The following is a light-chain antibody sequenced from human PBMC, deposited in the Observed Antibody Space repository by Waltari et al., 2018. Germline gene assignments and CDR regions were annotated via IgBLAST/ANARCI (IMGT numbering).Light chain of an antibody. CDR3: YSTDSSGNHRV. CDR2: EDT. V-gene: IGLV3-10*01. J-gene: IGLJ3*02. CDR1: DLPKKY. Sequence: SYELTQPPSVSVSPGQTARLTCSGDDLPKKYAYWYQQKPGQAPVVVIYEDTKRPSGIPERFSGSSSGTMATFTISGAQVEDEADYYCYSTDSSGNHRVFGRGTKLTVL.